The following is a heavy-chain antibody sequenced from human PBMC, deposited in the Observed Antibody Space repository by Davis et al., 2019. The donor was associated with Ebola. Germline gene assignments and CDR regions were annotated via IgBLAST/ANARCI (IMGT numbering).Heavy chain of an antibody. Sequence: GESLKISCAASGFIFSSQAMSWVRQAPGKGLEWVSSISGSGGSTYYADSVKGRFTISRDKSKNTLYLRMNSLRAEDTAIYYCAKGRGFQNDYWGQGTLVTVSS. J-gene: IGHJ4*02. V-gene: IGHV3-23*01. CDR1: GFIFSSQA. D-gene: IGHD3-10*01. CDR3: AKGRGFQNDY. CDR2: ISGSGGST.